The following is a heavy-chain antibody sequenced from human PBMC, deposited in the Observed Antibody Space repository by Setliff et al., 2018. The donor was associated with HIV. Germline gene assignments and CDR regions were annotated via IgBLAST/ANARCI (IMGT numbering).Heavy chain of an antibody. J-gene: IGHJ4*02. CDR1: GASISSGGYY. CDR2: IYYSGST. Sequence: SETLSLTCAVSGASISSGGYYWTWIRQHPGKGLEWIGHIYYSGSTYYNPSLKSRVTIFGDTSKNQLSLKLTSVTAADTAVYYCARGSPMVRGVITPFDYWGQGTLVTVSS. D-gene: IGHD3-10*01. V-gene: IGHV4-31*11. CDR3: ARGSPMVRGVITPFDY.